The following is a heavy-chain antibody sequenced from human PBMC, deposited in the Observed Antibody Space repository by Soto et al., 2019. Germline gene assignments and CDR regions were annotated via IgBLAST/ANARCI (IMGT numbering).Heavy chain of an antibody. CDR3: ARDTPGLAPF. CDR1: GGSIIDGQTY. J-gene: IGHJ4*02. D-gene: IGHD2-2*01. Sequence: QVKLQESGPGLVKPSQTLSLTCTVSGGSIIDGQTYLNWIRRHPEKGLEWMGYINYRGTTNYSPALKSRILISIDTSKNQFSLSLTSVTVADTAVYYCARDTPGLAPFWGQGTLVTVSS. V-gene: IGHV4-31*03. CDR2: INYRGTT.